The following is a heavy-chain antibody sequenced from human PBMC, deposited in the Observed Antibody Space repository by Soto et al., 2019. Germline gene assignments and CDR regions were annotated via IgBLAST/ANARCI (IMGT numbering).Heavy chain of an antibody. CDR3: AKRKPVMDY. D-gene: IGHD2-8*01. CDR1: GFTFGSYG. J-gene: IGHJ4*02. Sequence: QVQLVESGGGVVQPGRSLRLSCAASGFTFGSYGMHWVRQAPGKGLEWVAVISYDASTKYYADSVKGRFTISRDNSKNTLYLQMSSLRDEDTAVYSCAKRKPVMDYWGQATLVTVSS. V-gene: IGHV3-30*18. CDR2: ISYDASTK.